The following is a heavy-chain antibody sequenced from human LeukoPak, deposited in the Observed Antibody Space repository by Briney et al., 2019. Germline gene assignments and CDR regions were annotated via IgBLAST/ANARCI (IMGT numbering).Heavy chain of an antibody. J-gene: IGHJ3*02. CDR3: ARARYDYVWGSYRWDAFDI. Sequence: PGGSLRLSCAASGFTFSSYSMNWVRQAPGKGVEWVSYISSSSSTIYYADSVKGRFTISRDNAKNSLYLQMNSLRAEDTAVYYCARARYDYVWGSYRWDAFDIWGQGTMVTVSS. CDR2: ISSSSSTI. V-gene: IGHV3-48*01. D-gene: IGHD3-16*02. CDR1: GFTFSSYS.